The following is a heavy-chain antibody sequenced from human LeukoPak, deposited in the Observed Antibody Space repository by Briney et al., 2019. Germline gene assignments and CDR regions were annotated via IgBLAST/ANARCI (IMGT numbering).Heavy chain of an antibody. Sequence: GGSLRLSCSASGFTFADQPFTWGRQAPGKGLEWVAFIRTTDYGGTAEYATSVKGRFTVSRDDSKSMVYLQMDSLQSEDTAVYYCCRGYATLPYWGQGTLVTVSS. J-gene: IGHJ4*02. CDR3: CRGYATLPY. CDR1: GFTFADQP. CDR2: IRTTDYGGTA. D-gene: IGHD5-12*01. V-gene: IGHV3-49*04.